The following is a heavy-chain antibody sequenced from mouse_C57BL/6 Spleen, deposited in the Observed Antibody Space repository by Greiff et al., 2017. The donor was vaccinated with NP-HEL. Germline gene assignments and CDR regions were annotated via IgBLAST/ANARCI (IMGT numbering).Heavy chain of an antibody. V-gene: IGHV6-6*01. D-gene: IGHD1-1*01. CDR2: IRNKANNPAT. CDR3: TAYYCYAMDY. CDR1: GFTFSDAW. Sequence: EVKLVESGGGLVQPGGSMKLSCAASGFTFSDAWMDWVRQSPEKGLEWVAEIRNKANNPATYYAESVKGRFTISRDDSKSSVYLQMNSLRAEDTGIYYCTAYYCYAMDYWGQGTSVTVSS. J-gene: IGHJ4*01.